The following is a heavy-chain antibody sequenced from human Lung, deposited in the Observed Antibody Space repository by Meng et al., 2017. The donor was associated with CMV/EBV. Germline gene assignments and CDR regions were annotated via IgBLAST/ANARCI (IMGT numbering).Heavy chain of an antibody. D-gene: IGHD3-22*01. V-gene: IGHV3-23*03. CDR1: GFPYSSYA. CDR3: AKASLSYYSDSSAYYFFDF. J-gene: IGHJ4*02. Sequence: PCEAPGFPYSSYAMSWVRQAPGKGLEWVSVIYSGGGSTYYADSVKGRFAISRDNSKNTLNLQMNSLRAEDTAIYYCAKASLSYYSDSSAYYFFDFXGQGXLVTVSS. CDR2: IYSGGGST.